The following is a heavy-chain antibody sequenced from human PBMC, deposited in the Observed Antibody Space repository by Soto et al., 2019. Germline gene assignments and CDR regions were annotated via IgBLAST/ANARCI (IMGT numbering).Heavy chain of an antibody. CDR2: IYHSGST. V-gene: IGHV4-30-2*01. D-gene: IGHD4-4*01. CDR3: ARVAYSNYNAFDI. Sequence: QLQLQESGSGLVKPSQTLSPTCAVSGGSISSGGYSWSWIRQPPGKGLEWIGYIYHSGSTYYNPSLKSRVTISVDRSKNQFSLKLSSVTAADTAVYYCARVAYSNYNAFDIWGQGTMVTVSS. CDR1: GGSISSGGYS. J-gene: IGHJ3*02.